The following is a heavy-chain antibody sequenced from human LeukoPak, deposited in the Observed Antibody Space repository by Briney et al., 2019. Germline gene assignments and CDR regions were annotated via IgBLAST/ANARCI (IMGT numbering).Heavy chain of an antibody. D-gene: IGHD3-10*01. CDR3: ARLVGDYRGSESFSPNAFDI. V-gene: IGHV4-30-2*01. CDR2: IYHSGST. Sequence: SETLSLTCAVSGGSISSDGYSWSWIRQPPGKGLEWIGYIYHSGSTFYNPSLRSRVTFSVDRSKNQFSLKLTSVTAADTAIYYCARLVGDYRGSESFSPNAFDIWGQGTMVTVSS. J-gene: IGHJ3*02. CDR1: GGSISSDGYS.